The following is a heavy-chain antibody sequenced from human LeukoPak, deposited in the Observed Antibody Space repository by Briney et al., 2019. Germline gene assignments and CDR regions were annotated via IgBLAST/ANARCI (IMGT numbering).Heavy chain of an antibody. J-gene: IGHJ3*02. Sequence: GGSLRLSCAASGLTVSSSYMSWVRQAPGKGLEWVSIIYNDGSTYYADSMKGRFTISRDNSKNTLYLQVNSLKAEDTAMYYCARNILFAFDIWGQGTMVTVSS. D-gene: IGHD2/OR15-2a*01. V-gene: IGHV3-53*01. CDR2: IYNDGST. CDR1: GLTVSSSY. CDR3: ARNILFAFDI.